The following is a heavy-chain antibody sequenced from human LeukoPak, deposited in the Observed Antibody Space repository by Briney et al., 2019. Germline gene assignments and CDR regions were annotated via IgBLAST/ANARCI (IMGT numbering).Heavy chain of an antibody. Sequence: RPGGSLRLSCVASGFTFDDYGIGGVRPAPGKGLEWVSGINWNGGSTDYADSVKGRFTISRDNAKNSVSLRVEDTALYHCVLTSGSGSYRGYLNYWGQGTLVTVSS. CDR1: GFTFDDYG. CDR3: VLTSGSGSYRGYLNY. V-gene: IGHV3-20*01. J-gene: IGHJ4*02. D-gene: IGHD3-10*01. CDR2: INWNGGST.